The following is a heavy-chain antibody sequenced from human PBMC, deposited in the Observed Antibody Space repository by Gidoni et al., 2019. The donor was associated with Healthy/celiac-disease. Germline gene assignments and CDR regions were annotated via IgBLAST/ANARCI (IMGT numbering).Heavy chain of an antibody. CDR1: GFTFSSYA. D-gene: IGHD6-19*01. V-gene: IGHV3-23*01. Sequence: VSLSLSCAASGFTFSSYAMSWVRQAPGKGLEWVSAISGSGGSTYYADSVKGRFTISRDNSKNTLYLQMNSLRAEDTAVYYCARDHSSGWPYYYYGMDVWGQGTTVTVSS. CDR2: ISGSGGST. J-gene: IGHJ6*02. CDR3: ARDHSSGWPYYYYGMDV.